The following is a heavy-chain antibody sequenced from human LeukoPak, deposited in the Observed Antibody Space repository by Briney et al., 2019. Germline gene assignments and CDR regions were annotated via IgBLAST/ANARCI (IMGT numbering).Heavy chain of an antibody. Sequence: SETLSLTCTVSGGSISSYYWSWIRQPPGKGLEWIGYIYYSGSTNYNPSLKSRVTISVDMPKNQFSLKLSSVTAADTAVYYCARGVGYSGSYFGYWGQGTLVTVSS. CDR3: ARGVGYSGSYFGY. V-gene: IGHV4-59*01. D-gene: IGHD1-26*01. CDR1: GGSISSYY. J-gene: IGHJ4*02. CDR2: IYYSGST.